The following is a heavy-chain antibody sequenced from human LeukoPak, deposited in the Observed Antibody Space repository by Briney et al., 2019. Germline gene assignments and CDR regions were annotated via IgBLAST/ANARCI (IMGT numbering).Heavy chain of an antibody. D-gene: IGHD2-15*01. V-gene: IGHV4-61*05. CDR1: GGSISSGTYY. Sequence: PSETLSLTCIVSGGSISSGTYYWGWIRQPPGKGLEWIGYIHYSGGTNYNPSLKSRVTKSIVTSKNQCSLELSSVTAADTAVYYCSSWDINSAVEGWFDPWGQGTLVTVSS. CDR2: IHYSGGT. J-gene: IGHJ5*02. CDR3: SSWDINSAVEGWFDP.